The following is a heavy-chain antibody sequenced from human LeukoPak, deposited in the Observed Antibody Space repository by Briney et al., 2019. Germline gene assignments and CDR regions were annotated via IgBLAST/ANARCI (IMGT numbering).Heavy chain of an antibody. CDR2: IYYSGST. D-gene: IGHD4-17*01. V-gene: IGHV4-31*03. CDR3: AREADPLGGDYRSPFDY. J-gene: IGHJ4*02. CDR1: GGSISSGGYY. Sequence: SETLSLTCTVSGGSISSGGYYWSWIRQHPGKGLEWIGYIYYSGSTYYNPSLKSRVTISVDTSKNQFSLKLSSVTAADTAVYYCAREADPLGGDYRSPFDYWGQGTLVTVSS.